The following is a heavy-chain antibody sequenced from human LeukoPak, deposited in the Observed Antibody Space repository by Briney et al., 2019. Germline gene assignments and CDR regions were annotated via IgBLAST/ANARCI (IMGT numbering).Heavy chain of an antibody. J-gene: IGHJ3*02. CDR3: ASEGVVVPAANAFDI. CDR2: IKQDGSEK. Sequence: PGGSLRLSCAASGFTFDDYAMHWVRQAPGKGLEWVANIKQDGSEKYYVDSVKGRFTISRDNAKNSLYLQMNSLRAEDTAVYYCASEGVVVPAANAFDIWGQGTMVTVSS. V-gene: IGHV3-7*01. D-gene: IGHD2-2*01. CDR1: GFTFDDYA.